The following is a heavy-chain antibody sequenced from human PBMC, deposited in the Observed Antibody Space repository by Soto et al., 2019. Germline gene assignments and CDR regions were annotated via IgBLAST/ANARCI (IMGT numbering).Heavy chain of an antibody. CDR3: AAEYCARAGVWCRFPAYYYYGMDV. J-gene: IGHJ6*02. CDR2: IVVDSGNT. Sequence: QMQLVQSGPEVKKPGTSVKLSCKASGFTFTSSAVQWVRQARGQRLEWIGWIVVDSGNTNYAQKFQERVTITRDMTTTATYTELSSLEPKDMAVYYCAAEYCARAGVWCRFPAYYYYGMDVWGQGTTVTVSS. D-gene: IGHD2-21*01. V-gene: IGHV1-58*01. CDR1: GFTFTSSA.